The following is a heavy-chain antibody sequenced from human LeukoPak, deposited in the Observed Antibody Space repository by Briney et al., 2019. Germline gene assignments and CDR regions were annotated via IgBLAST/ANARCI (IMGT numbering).Heavy chain of an antibody. CDR3: ATETIGRHYDY. V-gene: IGHV3-21*01. Sequence: FNWVRQAPGKGLEWVSSIGPTGTDRYYADSVRGRFTISRDNAKNSMYLQMDSLRDEDTAVYYCATETIGRHYDYWGQGTLLTVSS. CDR2: IGPTGTDR. J-gene: IGHJ4*02. D-gene: IGHD1-14*01.